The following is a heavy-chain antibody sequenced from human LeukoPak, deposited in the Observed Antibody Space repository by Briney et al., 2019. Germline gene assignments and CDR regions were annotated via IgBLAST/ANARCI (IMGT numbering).Heavy chain of an antibody. V-gene: IGHV3-23*01. CDR1: GFTFSSYA. D-gene: IGHD3-10*01. CDR3: AKETVNYDYGSGSYPDY. Sequence: GGSLRLSCAASGFTFSSYAMSWVRQAPGKGLEWVSAISGSGGSTYYADSVKGRFTISRDNSKNTLYLQMNSLRAEDTAVYYCAKETVNYDYGSGSYPDYWGQGTLVTVSS. CDR2: ISGSGGST. J-gene: IGHJ4*02.